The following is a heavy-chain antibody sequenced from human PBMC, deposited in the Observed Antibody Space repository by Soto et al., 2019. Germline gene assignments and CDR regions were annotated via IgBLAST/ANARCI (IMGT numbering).Heavy chain of an antibody. D-gene: IGHD6-6*01. V-gene: IGHV3-13*01. CDR3: ARGDFLKVGIAARPGFDY. J-gene: IGHJ4*02. CDR2: IGTAGET. CDR1: GFTFSSYD. Sequence: GGSLRLSCAASGFTFSSYDMHWVRQATGKGLEWVSAIGTAGETYYPGSEKVRFTISREKAKNSMYLQMNSLRAGDAAVYFCARGDFLKVGIAARPGFDYWGQGTLVTVSS.